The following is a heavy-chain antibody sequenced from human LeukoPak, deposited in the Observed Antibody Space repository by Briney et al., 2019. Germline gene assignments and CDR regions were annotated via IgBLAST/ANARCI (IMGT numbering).Heavy chain of an antibody. D-gene: IGHD3-16*02. J-gene: IGHJ6*03. V-gene: IGHV3-30*02. CDR3: AKDGVILAPGVYWYMDV. CDR1: TFTFSDYG. Sequence: GGSLRLSCVGSTFTFSDYGMHWVRQAPGKGLEWVAFIRNDGAKTYYADSAKGRLTISRDNSRNTLYLQMNSLTAEDTAVFYCAKDGVILAPGVYWYMDVWGRGTTVTVSS. CDR2: IRNDGAKT.